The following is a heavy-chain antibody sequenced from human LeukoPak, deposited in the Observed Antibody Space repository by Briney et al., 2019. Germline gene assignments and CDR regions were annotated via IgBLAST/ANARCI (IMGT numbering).Heavy chain of an antibody. CDR3: ARDFNAAVTTGY. CDR2: ISTSRT. J-gene: IGHJ4*02. D-gene: IGHD4-17*01. Sequence: GGSLRLSCVGSGFSFANYGTNWVRQAPGRGLEWVSYISTSRTDYADSVKGRFTVSRDDAKNSPYLQMNSLRDEDTAVYYCARDFNAAVTTGYWGQGTLVTVSP. V-gene: IGHV3-48*02. CDR1: GFSFANYG.